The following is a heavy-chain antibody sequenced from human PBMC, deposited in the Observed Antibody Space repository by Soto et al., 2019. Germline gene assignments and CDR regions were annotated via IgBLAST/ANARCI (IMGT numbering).Heavy chain of an antibody. D-gene: IGHD2-21*01. CDR1: GGSITGYF. Sequence: SETLSLTCTVSGGSITGYFWSWIRQPPGQGLEWIGYIYYSGSTSYNPSLKGRVTISVDTSKNQFSLKLSSVTAADTAVYYCARKFRGLFDYWGQGTLVTVSS. V-gene: IGHV4-59*01. CDR2: IYYSGST. CDR3: ARKFRGLFDY. J-gene: IGHJ4*02.